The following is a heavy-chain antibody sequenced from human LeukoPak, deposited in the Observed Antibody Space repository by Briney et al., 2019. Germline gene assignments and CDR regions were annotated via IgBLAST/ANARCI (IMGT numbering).Heavy chain of an antibody. Sequence: PGGSLRLSCATSGFTFDDYAMHWVRQAPGKGLEWVSGISWNSGSIGYADSVKGRFTISRDDAKNSLYLQMSSLRAEDTALYYCAKAQDYGGKNYFHYWGQGTLVTVSS. CDR3: AKAQDYGGKNYFHY. J-gene: IGHJ4*02. CDR2: ISWNSGSI. V-gene: IGHV3-9*01. CDR1: GFTFDDYA. D-gene: IGHD4-23*01.